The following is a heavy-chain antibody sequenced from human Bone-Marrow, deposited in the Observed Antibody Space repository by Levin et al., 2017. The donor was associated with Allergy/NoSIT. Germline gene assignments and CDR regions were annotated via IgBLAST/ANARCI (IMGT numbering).Heavy chain of an antibody. V-gene: IGHV3-30*04. CDR1: GFTFSSYA. D-gene: IGHD5-18*01. J-gene: IGHJ4*02. Sequence: GGSLRLSCAASGFTFSSYAMHWVRQAPGKGLEWVAVISYDGSNKYYADSVKGRFTISRDNSKNTLYLQMNSLRAEDTAVYYCARAKSGYSYGLSDYWGQGTLVTVSS. CDR2: ISYDGSNK. CDR3: ARAKSGYSYGLSDY.